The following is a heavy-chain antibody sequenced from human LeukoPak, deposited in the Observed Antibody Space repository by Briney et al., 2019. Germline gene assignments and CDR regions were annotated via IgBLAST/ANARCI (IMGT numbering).Heavy chain of an antibody. Sequence: KSSETLSLTCAVYGGSFSGYYWSWIRQPPGKGLEWIGEINHSGSTNYNPSLKSRVTISVDTSKNQFSLKLSSVTAADTAVYYCARRGRITMIVVVIYDAFDIWGQGTMVTVSS. D-gene: IGHD3-22*01. CDR1: GGSFSGYY. J-gene: IGHJ3*02. V-gene: IGHV4-34*01. CDR2: INHSGST. CDR3: ARRGRITMIVVVIYDAFDI.